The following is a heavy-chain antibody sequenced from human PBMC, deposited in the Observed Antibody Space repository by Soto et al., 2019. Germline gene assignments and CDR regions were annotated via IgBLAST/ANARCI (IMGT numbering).Heavy chain of an antibody. CDR2: IDHSGRT. V-gene: IGHV4-39*01. CDR3: SVDHGGHSGWFGS. J-gene: IGHJ5*01. CDR1: GDSISSNNYY. D-gene: IGHD4-17*01. Sequence: SETLSLTCTLSGDSISSNNYYWGWIRQPPGKGLEWIGSIDHSGRTYYNPSLKSRVTISVDTSKNQFSLKLISVTAADTAVYHCSVDHGGHSGWFGSWGQGTLVTVSS.